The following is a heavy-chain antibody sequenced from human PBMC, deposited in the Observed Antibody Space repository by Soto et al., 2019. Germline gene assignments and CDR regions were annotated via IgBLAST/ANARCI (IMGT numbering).Heavy chain of an antibody. V-gene: IGHV4-61*06. D-gene: IGHD3-22*01. CDR2: TYYSGST. CDR3: AGNLDRDPGTDF. Sequence: QPPGKGLEWIGYTYYSGSTNYNPSLKSRATISVDTAKNQFPLKLTSVTATDSSVQSGAGNLDRDPGTDFWGQGTTVTVSS. J-gene: IGHJ6*02.